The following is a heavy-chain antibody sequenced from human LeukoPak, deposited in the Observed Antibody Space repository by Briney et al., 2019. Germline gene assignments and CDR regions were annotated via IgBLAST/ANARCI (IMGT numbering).Heavy chain of an antibody. V-gene: IGHV1-24*01. D-gene: IGHD3-3*01. CDR2: FDPEDGET. CDR1: GYTLTELS. J-gene: IGHJ4*02. CDR3: ATLTILGDLVDY. Sequence: ASVKVSCKVSGYTLTELSMHWVRQAPGKGLEWMGGFDPEDGETIYAQKFQGRVTMTEDTSTDTAYMELSSLRSEDTAVYYCATLTILGDLVDYWGQGTLVTVSS.